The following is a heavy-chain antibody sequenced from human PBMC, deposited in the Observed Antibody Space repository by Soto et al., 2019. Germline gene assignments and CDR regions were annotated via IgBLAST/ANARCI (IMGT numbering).Heavy chain of an antibody. D-gene: IGHD3-10*01. J-gene: IGHJ4*02. CDR3: AGGTRYGSGTWDY. Sequence: ASVKVSCKASGYTFTSYDINWVRQATGQGLEWMGWMNPNSGNTGYAQKFQGRVTMTRNTSISTAYMELNSLRAEDTAVYYCAGGTRYGSGTWDYWGQGTLVTVSS. V-gene: IGHV1-8*01. CDR1: GYTFTSYD. CDR2: MNPNSGNT.